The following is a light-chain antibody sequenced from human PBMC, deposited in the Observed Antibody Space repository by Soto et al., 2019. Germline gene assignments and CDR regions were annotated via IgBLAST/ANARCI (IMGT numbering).Light chain of an antibody. V-gene: IGKV1-5*01. CDR1: QSLSSY. CDR2: DAS. J-gene: IGKJ1*01. Sequence: DIQMTQSPSTLSASVGDRVTITCRASQSLSSYLAWYQQKPGQAPNLLIYDASNLESGVPSRFSGSGSGTAFTLTSSSLQPDDFASYYCQQYKSYPWTFGLGTRVEIK. CDR3: QQYKSYPWT.